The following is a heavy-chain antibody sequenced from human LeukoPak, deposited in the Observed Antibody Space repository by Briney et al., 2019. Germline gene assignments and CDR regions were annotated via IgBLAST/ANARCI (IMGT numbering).Heavy chain of an antibody. V-gene: IGHV1-24*01. CDR3: ATDGSSAWYEDY. CDR1: GYTLTELS. D-gene: IGHD6-19*01. Sequence: GASVKVSCKVSGYTLTELSIHWVRQAPGRGLEWMGVFDALDDETIHAQKFQGRVTMIVDTSTNTAHMELSSLRSEDTAVYYCATDGSSAWYEDYWGQGTLVIVSS. J-gene: IGHJ4*02. CDR2: FDALDDET.